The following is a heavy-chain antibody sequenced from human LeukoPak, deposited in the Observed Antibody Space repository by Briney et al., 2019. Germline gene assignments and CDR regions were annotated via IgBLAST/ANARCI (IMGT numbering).Heavy chain of an antibody. CDR2: ISGSGGST. V-gene: IGHV3-23*01. CDR3: AKARSSTGCYIGCYYYYGMDV. CDR1: GFTFSSYA. J-gene: IGHJ6*02. D-gene: IGHD2-2*02. Sequence: AGGSLRLSCAASGFTFSSYAMSWVRQAPGKGLEWVSAISGSGGSTYYADSVKGRFTISRDNSKNTLYLQMNSLRAEDTAVYYCAKARSSTGCYIGCYYYYGMDVWGQGTTVTVSS.